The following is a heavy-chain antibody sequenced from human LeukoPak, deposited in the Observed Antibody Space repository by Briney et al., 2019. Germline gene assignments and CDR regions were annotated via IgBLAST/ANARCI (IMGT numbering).Heavy chain of an antibody. D-gene: IGHD5-18*01. J-gene: IGHJ4*02. CDR1: GGSISSYY. Sequence: SETLSLTCTVSGGSISSYYWSWIRQPPGKGLEWIGYIYYSGSTNYNPSLKSRVTISVDTSKNQFSLKLSSVTAADTAVYYCARVHAYSYGNFDYWGQGTLVTVSS. CDR2: IYYSGST. CDR3: ARVHAYSYGNFDY. V-gene: IGHV4-59*01.